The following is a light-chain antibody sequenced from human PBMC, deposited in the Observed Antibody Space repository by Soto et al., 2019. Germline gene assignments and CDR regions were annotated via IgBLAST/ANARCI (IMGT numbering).Light chain of an antibody. J-gene: IGLJ1*01. CDR1: SSDVGGSNS. Sequence: QSALTQPASVSGSPGQSVTISCTGTSSDVGGSNSVSWYQQHPGKAPKLVISDVNNRPSGISDRFSGSKSGNTASLTISGLEAEDDAEYYYYSCNCDSNTHYVFGTGTKLTVL. V-gene: IGLV2-14*03. CDR3: YSCNCDSNTHYV. CDR2: DVN.